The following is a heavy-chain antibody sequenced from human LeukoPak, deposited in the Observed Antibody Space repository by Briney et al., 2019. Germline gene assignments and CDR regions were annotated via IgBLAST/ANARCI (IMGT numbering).Heavy chain of an antibody. CDR2: ISYDGSNK. CDR1: GFTFSSYA. CDR3: ARGGGSYSEFDY. Sequence: PGGSLRLSCAASGFTFSSYAMHWVRQAPGKGLEWVAVISYDGSNKYYADSVKGRFAISRDNSKNTLYLQMNSLRAEDTAVYYCARGGGSYSEFDYWGQGTLVTVSS. V-gene: IGHV3-30*09. D-gene: IGHD1-26*01. J-gene: IGHJ4*02.